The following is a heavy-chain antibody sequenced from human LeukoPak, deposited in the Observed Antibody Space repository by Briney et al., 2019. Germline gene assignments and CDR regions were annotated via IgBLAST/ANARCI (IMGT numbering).Heavy chain of an antibody. CDR3: ATLDYYGSGRLYYNYYAMDV. D-gene: IGHD3-10*01. CDR2: MNPNSGNT. CDR1: GYTFTTYD. Sequence: ASVKVSCKASGYTFTTYDINWVRQATGQGLEWMGWMNPNSGNTGYAQKFQGRVTMTRNTSISTAYMELSSLKSDDTAVYYCATLDYYGSGRLYYNYYAMDVWGQGTTVTVSS. V-gene: IGHV1-8*01. J-gene: IGHJ6*02.